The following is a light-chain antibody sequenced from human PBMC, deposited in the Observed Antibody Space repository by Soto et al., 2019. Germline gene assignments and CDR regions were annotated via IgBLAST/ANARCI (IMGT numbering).Light chain of an antibody. J-gene: IGKJ2*01. CDR1: QSVSSN. CDR3: QQYNNWPPYT. CDR2: GAS. Sequence: EIVMTQSPATLSVSPGERATLSCRASQSVSSNLAWYQQKHGQAPRLLIYGASTRATGSPTRFSGSGSGTEFTLTISSVQSEDFAVYYGQQYNNWPPYTFGQGTKLEIK. V-gene: IGKV3-15*01.